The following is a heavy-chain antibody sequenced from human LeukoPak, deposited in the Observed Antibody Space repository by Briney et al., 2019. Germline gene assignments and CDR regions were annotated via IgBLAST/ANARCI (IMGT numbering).Heavy chain of an antibody. Sequence: GESLKISCKGSGYSFTSYWIVWVRQMPGKGLEWMGSIYPGDSDTRYSPSFQGQVTISADKSISTAYLQWSSLKASDTAMYYCARRASSWPPGIDYWGQGTLVTVSS. D-gene: IGHD6-13*01. J-gene: IGHJ4*02. CDR3: ARRASSWPPGIDY. V-gene: IGHV5-51*01. CDR2: IYPGDSDT. CDR1: GYSFTSYW.